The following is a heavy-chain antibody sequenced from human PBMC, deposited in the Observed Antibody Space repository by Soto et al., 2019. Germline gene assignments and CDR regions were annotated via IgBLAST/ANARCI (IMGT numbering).Heavy chain of an antibody. J-gene: IGHJ4*02. CDR2: ISGSGGST. Sequence: GGSLRLSCAASGFTFSSYAMSWVRQAPGKGLEWVSAISGSGGSTYYADSVKGRFTISRDNSKNTLYLQMKSLRAEDTAVYYCAKDPYSSGWYDYFDYWGQGPLVTVSS. CDR3: AKDPYSSGWYDYFDY. V-gene: IGHV3-23*01. CDR1: GFTFSSYA. D-gene: IGHD6-19*01.